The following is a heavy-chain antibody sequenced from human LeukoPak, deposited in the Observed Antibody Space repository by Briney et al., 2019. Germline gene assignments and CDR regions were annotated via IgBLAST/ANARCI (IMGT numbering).Heavy chain of an antibody. V-gene: IGHV4-39*01. CDR1: GGSISSSSYY. Sequence: SETLSLTCTVSGGSISSSSYYWGWIRQPPGKGLESIGEINHSGSTNYNPSLKSRVTISVDTSKNQFSLKLSSVTAADTAVYYCARGRSRYGWYSSSSSPSPWFDPWGQGTLVTVSS. CDR2: INHSGST. D-gene: IGHD6-6*01. J-gene: IGHJ5*02. CDR3: ARGRSRYGWYSSSSSPSPWFDP.